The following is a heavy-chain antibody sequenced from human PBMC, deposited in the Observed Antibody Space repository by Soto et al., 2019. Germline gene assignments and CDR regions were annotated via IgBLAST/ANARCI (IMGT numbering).Heavy chain of an antibody. V-gene: IGHV3-15*01. CDR2: IRSKTSSETR. CDR3: TTDGCTGIVGI. Sequence: EVQLVESGGSLVTPGGALRLSCAASGFPFTKAWMTWVRQAPGKGLEWVGRIRSKTSSETREYAAPVKGRFTISRDDSKNMLYLEINSLKIEDTVVYYCTTDGCTGIVGIWGQVTMVTVSS. D-gene: IGHD2-8*02. CDR1: GFPFTKAW. J-gene: IGHJ3*02.